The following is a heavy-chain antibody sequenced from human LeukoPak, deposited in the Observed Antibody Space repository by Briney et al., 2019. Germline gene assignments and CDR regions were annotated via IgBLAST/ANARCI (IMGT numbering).Heavy chain of an antibody. Sequence: GESLKISCKGSGYSFTSYWISWVRQMPGKGLEWMGRIDPSDSYTNYSPSFQGHVTISADKSISTAYLQWSSLKASDTAMYYCARHLNHYGSGSYGYYYGMDVWGKGTSVTVSS. D-gene: IGHD3-10*01. CDR3: ARHLNHYGSGSYGYYYGMDV. CDR1: GYSFTSYW. CDR2: IDPSDSYT. V-gene: IGHV5-10-1*01. J-gene: IGHJ6*04.